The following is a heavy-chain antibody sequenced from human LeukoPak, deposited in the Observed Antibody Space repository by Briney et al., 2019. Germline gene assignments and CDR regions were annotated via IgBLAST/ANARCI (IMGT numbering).Heavy chain of an antibody. CDR2: ISGSGGST. CDR3: AKGPFKNQLLLGTAFDI. V-gene: IGHV3-23*01. D-gene: IGHD2-2*01. Sequence: SGGSLRLSCAASGFTFSSYAMSWVRQAPGKGLEWVSAISGSGGSTYYADSVKGRFTISRDNSKNTLYLQVNSLRAEDTAVYYCAKGPFKNQLLLGTAFDIWGQGTMVTVSS. J-gene: IGHJ3*02. CDR1: GFTFSSYA.